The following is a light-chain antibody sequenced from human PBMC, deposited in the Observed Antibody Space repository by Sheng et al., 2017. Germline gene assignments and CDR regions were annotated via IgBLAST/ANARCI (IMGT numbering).Light chain of an antibody. Sequence: EIVMTQSPATLSVSPGERATLSCRASQSVRSNLAWYQQKPGRAPTLLIYGASTRATGISDRFSGSGSGTDFTLTISSLEPEDFAVYYCQQRSNWPPTFGGGTKVEIK. J-gene: IGKJ4*01. CDR1: QSVRSN. V-gene: IGKV3-11*01. CDR3: QQRSNWPPT. CDR2: GAS.